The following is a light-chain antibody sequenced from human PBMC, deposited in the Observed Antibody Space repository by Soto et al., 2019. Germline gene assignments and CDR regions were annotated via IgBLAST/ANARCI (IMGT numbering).Light chain of an antibody. Sequence: EIVLTQSPGTLSLSPGERATLSCRASQTLSSNHIAWYQHKPSQAPRLLMFSASARATGVPDRFSGSGSGTDFTLTIKRLEPEDFGVYYCQQFGGSPPYTFGQGTKLEI. V-gene: IGKV3-20*01. CDR2: SAS. CDR3: QQFGGSPPYT. CDR1: QTLSSNH. J-gene: IGKJ2*01.